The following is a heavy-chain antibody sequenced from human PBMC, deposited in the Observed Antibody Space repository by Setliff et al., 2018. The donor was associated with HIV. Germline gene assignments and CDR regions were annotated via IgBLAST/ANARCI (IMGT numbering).Heavy chain of an antibody. J-gene: IGHJ3*02. Sequence: PGGSLRLSCVGSGFTPAFPFNSYWMIWVRQAPGKGLEWVANIKQDGSEKYYVDSVKGRFTISRDNAKNTLYVQMNSLRAVDTAIYICVRDLTTILPRKVLDIWDQGTMVTVSS. CDR2: IKQDGSEK. V-gene: IGHV3-7*01. CDR1: GFTPAFPFNSYW. D-gene: IGHD4-4*01. CDR3: VRDLTTILPRKVLDI.